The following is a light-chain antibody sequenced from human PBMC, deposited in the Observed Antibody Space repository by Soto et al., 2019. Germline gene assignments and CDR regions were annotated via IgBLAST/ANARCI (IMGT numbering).Light chain of an antibody. Sequence: QSVLTQPPSVSGAPGQRVTISCTGSSSNIGAGYDVHWYQQLPGTAPKLLIYGNSNRPSGVPDRFSGSKSGTSASPAITGLQAEDEADYYRQAYDSSLSVWVFGGGTKLTVL. CDR3: QAYDSSLSVWV. V-gene: IGLV1-40*01. CDR1: SSNIGAGYD. CDR2: GNS. J-gene: IGLJ3*02.